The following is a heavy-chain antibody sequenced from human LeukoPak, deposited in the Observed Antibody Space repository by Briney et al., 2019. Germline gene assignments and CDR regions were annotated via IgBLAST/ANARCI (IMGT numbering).Heavy chain of an antibody. CDR1: GFTFSSYS. CDR2: ISSSSSYI. D-gene: IGHD5-24*01. V-gene: IGHV3-21*01. CDR3: ARDALGRDAY. J-gene: IGHJ4*02. Sequence: GGSLRLSCAASGFTFSSYSMNWVHQAPGKGLEWVSSISSSSSYIYYADSVKGRFTISRDNAKNSLYLQMNSLRAEDTAVYYCARDALGRDAYWGQGTLVTVSS.